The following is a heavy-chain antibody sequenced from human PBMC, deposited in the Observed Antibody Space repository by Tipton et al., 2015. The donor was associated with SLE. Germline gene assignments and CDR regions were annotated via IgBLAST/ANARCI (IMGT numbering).Heavy chain of an antibody. V-gene: IGHV1-18*04. CDR1: GYTFTSYG. D-gene: IGHD6-13*01. CDR3: ARNSAPYSSSLYQGAFSI. Sequence: QSGAEVKKPGASVKVYCKASGYTFTSYGISWVRQAPGQGLEWMGWISAYNGNANYAQKLQGRVTMTTDTSTSTAYMELRSLRSDDTAVYYCARNSAPYSSSLYQGAFSIWGQGKMVTVSS. J-gene: IGHJ3*02. CDR2: ISAYNGNA.